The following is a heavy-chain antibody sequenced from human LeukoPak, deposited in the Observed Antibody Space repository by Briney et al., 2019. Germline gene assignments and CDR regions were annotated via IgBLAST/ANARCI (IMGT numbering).Heavy chain of an antibody. Sequence: GSLRLSCAASGFTVSSKYMSWIRQPPGKGLEWIGSIYYSGNTYYNPSLKSRVTISVDTSKNQFSLKLNSVTATDTAVYYCARHYGPWGQGTLVTVSS. CDR3: ARHYGP. CDR2: IYYSGNT. D-gene: IGHD3-10*01. V-gene: IGHV4-39*01. CDR1: GFTVSSKY. J-gene: IGHJ4*02.